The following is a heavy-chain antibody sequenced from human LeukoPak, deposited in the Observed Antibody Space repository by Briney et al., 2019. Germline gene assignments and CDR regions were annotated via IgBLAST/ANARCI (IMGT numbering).Heavy chain of an antibody. Sequence: SETLSLTCTVSGGSVSIGSYYWSWIRQPPGKGLEWIGYIYYSGSTNYNPSLKCQVTISVDTSKNQFSLKLSSVTAADTAVYYCARGVIVATIASGVDYWGQGTLVTVSS. CDR2: IYYSGST. V-gene: IGHV4-61*01. D-gene: IGHD5-12*01. CDR3: ARGVIVATIASGVDY. CDR1: GGSVSIGSYY. J-gene: IGHJ4*02.